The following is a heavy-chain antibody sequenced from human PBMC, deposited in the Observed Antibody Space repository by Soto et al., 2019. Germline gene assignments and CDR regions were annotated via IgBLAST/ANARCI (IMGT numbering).Heavy chain of an antibody. Sequence: ASVKVSCTDSGYTYTSYGISWVRQAPGQGLEWMGGIIPIFGTANYAQKFQGRVTITADESTSTAYMELSSLRSEDTAVYYCARCEAPDFWSGYYTGPFDYWGQGTLVTVSS. CDR3: ARCEAPDFWSGYYTGPFDY. D-gene: IGHD3-3*01. CDR2: IIPIFGTA. CDR1: GYTYTSYG. J-gene: IGHJ4*02. V-gene: IGHV1-69*13.